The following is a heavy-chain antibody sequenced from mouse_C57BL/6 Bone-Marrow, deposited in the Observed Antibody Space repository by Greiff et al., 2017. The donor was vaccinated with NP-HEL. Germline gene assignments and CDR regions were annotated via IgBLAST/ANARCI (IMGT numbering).Heavy chain of an antibody. CDR3: ARYYGSYAWFAY. CDR2: INPSTGGT. D-gene: IGHD1-1*01. V-gene: IGHV1-42*01. J-gene: IGHJ3*01. CDR1: GYSFTGYY. Sequence: EVQLQQSGPELVKPGASVKISCKASGYSFTGYYMNWVKQSPEKSLEWIGEINPSTGGTTYNQKFKAKATLTVDKSSSTAYMQLKSLTSEDSAVYYCARYYGSYAWFAYWGQGTLVTVSA.